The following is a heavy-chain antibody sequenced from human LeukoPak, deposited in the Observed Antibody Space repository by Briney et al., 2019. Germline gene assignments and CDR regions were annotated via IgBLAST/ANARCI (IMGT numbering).Heavy chain of an antibody. D-gene: IGHD2-2*01. V-gene: IGHV1-8*03. CDR3: ARRYCSSTSCRKKNNWFDP. CDR1: GYTFTSYD. Sequence: GASVKVSCKASGYTFTSYDINWVRQATGQGLEWMGWMNPNSGNTGYAQKFQGRVTITRNTSISTAYMELSSLRSEDTAVYYCARRYCSSTSCRKKNNWFDPWGQGTLVTVSS. J-gene: IGHJ5*02. CDR2: MNPNSGNT.